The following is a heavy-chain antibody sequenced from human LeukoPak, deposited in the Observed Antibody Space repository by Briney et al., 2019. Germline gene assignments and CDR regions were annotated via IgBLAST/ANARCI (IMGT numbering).Heavy chain of an antibody. Sequence: SETLSLTCAVYGGSFSGYYWSWIRQPPGKGLEWIGEINHSGSTNYNPSLKSRVTISVDTSKNQFSLKLSSVTAADTAVYYCARKGYSSGWYDYWGQGTLVTVSS. J-gene: IGHJ4*02. V-gene: IGHV4-34*01. CDR3: ARKGYSSGWYDY. CDR1: GGSFSGYY. CDR2: INHSGST. D-gene: IGHD6-19*01.